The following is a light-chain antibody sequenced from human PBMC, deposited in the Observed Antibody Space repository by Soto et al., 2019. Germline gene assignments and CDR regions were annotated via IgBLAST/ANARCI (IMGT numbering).Light chain of an antibody. J-gene: IGLJ2*01. CDR1: SSDVGDYNY. CDR2: EVS. V-gene: IGLV2-8*01. CDR3: SSFTNSGTVV. Sequence: QSALTQPPSASGSLGQSVTIPCTGTSSDVGDYNYVSWYQQHPGKVPKLMIYEVSKRPSGVSDRFSGSKSGNTASLTISGLQAEDEAYYYCSSFTNSGTVVFGGGTKLTVL.